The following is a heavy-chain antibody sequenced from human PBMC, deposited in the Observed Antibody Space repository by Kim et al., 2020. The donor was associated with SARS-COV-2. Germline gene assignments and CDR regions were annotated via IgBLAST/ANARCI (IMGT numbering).Heavy chain of an antibody. CDR1: GFTFSSYG. J-gene: IGHJ4*02. CDR3: ARGKRYFDWFDY. V-gene: IGHV3-33*01. Sequence: GGSLRLSCAASGFTFSSYGMHWVRQAPGKGLEGVAVIWYDGSNKYYADSVKGRFTISRDNSKNTLYLQMNSLRAEDTAVYYCARGKRYFDWFDYWGQGTLVTVSS. CDR2: IWYDGSNK. D-gene: IGHD3-9*01.